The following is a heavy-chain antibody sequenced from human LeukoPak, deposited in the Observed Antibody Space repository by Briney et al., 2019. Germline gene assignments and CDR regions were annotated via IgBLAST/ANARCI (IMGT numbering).Heavy chain of an antibody. Sequence: PGGSLRLSCTASGFTFGDHAMNWVGQAPGKGLEWVSLITGVGRSTYYADSAKGRFTISRGNSKNTLYLQMNSLRAEDTAVYNCATYGDNSRPRVFDQCGEGTLVTVSS. J-gene: IGHJ4*02. CDR2: ITGVGRST. CDR3: ATYGDNSRPRVFDQ. V-gene: IGHV3-23*01. CDR1: GFTFGDHA. D-gene: IGHD4-23*01.